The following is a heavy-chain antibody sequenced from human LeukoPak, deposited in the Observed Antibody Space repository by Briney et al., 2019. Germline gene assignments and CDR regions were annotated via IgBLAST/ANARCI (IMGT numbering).Heavy chain of an antibody. Sequence: GGSLRLSCAASGFTFSSYAMHWVRQAPGKGLEWVAVISYDGSNKYYADSVKGRFTISRDNSKNTLYLQMNSLRAEDTAVYYCARDRVGATDDFDYWGQGPLVTVSS. D-gene: IGHD1-26*01. V-gene: IGHV3-30-3*01. CDR2: ISYDGSNK. J-gene: IGHJ4*02. CDR3: ARDRVGATDDFDY. CDR1: GFTFSSYA.